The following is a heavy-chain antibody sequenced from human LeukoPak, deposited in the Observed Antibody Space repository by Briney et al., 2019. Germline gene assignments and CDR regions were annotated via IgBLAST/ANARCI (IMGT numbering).Heavy chain of an antibody. J-gene: IGHJ3*01. Sequence: SETLSLICTVSGGSVSSFYWSWIRQPPGKALEWIGYIYYSGSTTYNPSLKSRVTISLDTSKNQVSLKLTSVTAADTAVYYCAKSKSGTTVYAFDVWGQGTMVTVFS. D-gene: IGHD1-1*01. CDR1: GGSVSSFY. CDR3: AKSKSGTTVYAFDV. CDR2: IYYSGST. V-gene: IGHV4-59*02.